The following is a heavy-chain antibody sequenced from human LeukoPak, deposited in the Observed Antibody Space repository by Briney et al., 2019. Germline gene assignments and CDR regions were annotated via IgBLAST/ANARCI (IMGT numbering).Heavy chain of an antibody. CDR3: ARWVDAFDV. J-gene: IGHJ3*01. CDR1: GASVSSDGYY. V-gene: IGHV4-31*02. Sequence: SSETLSLTCRVSGASVSSDGYYWSWVRQHPGKGLQWIGYIYYRGTTFYKPSLKSRVSISIDTSTNQFSLKLSSVTAADTAVYYCARWVDAFDVWGQGTMVTVSS. CDR2: IYYRGTT.